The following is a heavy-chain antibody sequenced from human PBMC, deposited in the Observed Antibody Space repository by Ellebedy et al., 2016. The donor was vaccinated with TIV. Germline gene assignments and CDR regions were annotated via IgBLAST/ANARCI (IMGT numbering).Heavy chain of an antibody. D-gene: IGHD2-2*01. V-gene: IGHV3-23*01. CDR2: VGGGDDRT. Sequence: GESLKISCAASGFTFSSSWMNWVRQAPGKGLEWVSAVGGGDDRTFYADAVKGRFTISRDNSKNTVTLQMQSLRAEDTALYYCAKGHTASFFYLFDSWGQGTLVTVSS. CDR3: AKGHTASFFYLFDS. CDR1: GFTFSSSW. J-gene: IGHJ5*01.